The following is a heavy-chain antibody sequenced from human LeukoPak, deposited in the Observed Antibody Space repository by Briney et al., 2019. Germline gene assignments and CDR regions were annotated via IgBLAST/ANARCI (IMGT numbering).Heavy chain of an antibody. CDR2: IRYDGSNK. CDR1: GFTFSRYG. CDR3: AKDYDYCDYALWFSVHIAYDY. J-gene: IGHJ4*02. Sequence: GGSLRLSCAASGFTFSRYGMHWVRQAPGKGLEWVAFIRYDGSNKYYADSVKGRFTISRDNSKNTLYLQMNSLRAEDTAVYYGAKDYDYCDYALWFSVHIAYDYWGQGTLVTVSS. D-gene: IGHD4-17*01. V-gene: IGHV3-30*02.